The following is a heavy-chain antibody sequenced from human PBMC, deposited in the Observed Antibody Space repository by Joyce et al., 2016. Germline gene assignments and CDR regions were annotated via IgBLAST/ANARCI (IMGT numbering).Heavy chain of an antibody. CDR2: ISSSSRTI. Sequence: EVQLVESGGALVQPGGSLRLSCAASGYTFSSYGMNWVRQAPGKGLEWVSFISSSSRTISYADSVKGRCTVSRDNAKNSLYLQMNSLRDEDTAVYYCAKDFGSGYYSLDYWGQGTLVTVSS. J-gene: IGHJ4*02. V-gene: IGHV3-48*02. D-gene: IGHD3-22*01. CDR1: GYTFSSYG. CDR3: AKDFGSGYYSLDY.